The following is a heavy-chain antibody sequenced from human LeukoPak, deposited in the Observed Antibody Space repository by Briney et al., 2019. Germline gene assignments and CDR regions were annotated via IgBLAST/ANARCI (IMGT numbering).Heavy chain of an antibody. CDR2: IYYSGST. CDR3: ARDQYGSYVYNWFDP. Sequence: PSETLSLTCTVSGGSISSGGYYWSWIRQHPGKGLEWIGYIYYSGSTYYNPSLKSRVTISVDTSKNQFSLKLSSVTAADTAVYYCARDQYGSYVYNWFDPWGQGTLVTVSS. V-gene: IGHV4-31*03. J-gene: IGHJ5*02. D-gene: IGHD2-15*01. CDR1: GGSISSGGYY.